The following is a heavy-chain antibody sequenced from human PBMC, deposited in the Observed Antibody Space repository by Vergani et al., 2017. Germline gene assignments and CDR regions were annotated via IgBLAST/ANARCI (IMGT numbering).Heavy chain of an antibody. J-gene: IGHJ4*02. V-gene: IGHV4-38-2*02. Sequence: QVHLQESGPGLVKPSETLSLTCSVSNYSIGRDAFCCWSRRSPGKGLEYIASIYHGGMTYYTPSVKSRVTISIDTSENVLSLRLTSVTAADTALYHCARHGGSGNYYRLFDSWGQGTLVIVSS. CDR1: NYSIGRDAF. CDR3: ARHGGSGNYYRLFDS. D-gene: IGHD3-10*01. CDR2: IYHGGMT.